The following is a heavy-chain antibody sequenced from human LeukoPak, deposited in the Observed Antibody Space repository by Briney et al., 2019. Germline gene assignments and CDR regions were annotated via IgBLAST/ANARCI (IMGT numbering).Heavy chain of an antibody. CDR3: ARGGTVTTFPFDY. CDR1: GGSISSSSYY. V-gene: IGHV4-39*07. D-gene: IGHD4-17*01. Sequence: SETLSLTCTVSGGSISSSSYYWGWIRQPPGKGLEWIGSIYYSGSTYYNPSLKSRVTISVDTSKNQFSLKLSSVTAADTAVYYCARGGTVTTFPFDYWGQGTLVTVSS. CDR2: IYYSGST. J-gene: IGHJ4*02.